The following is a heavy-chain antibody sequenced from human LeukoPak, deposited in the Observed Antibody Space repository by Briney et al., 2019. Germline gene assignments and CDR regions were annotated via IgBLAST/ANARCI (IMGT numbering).Heavy chain of an antibody. CDR2: IFSNGDT. J-gene: IGHJ4*02. CDR1: EFTVSRNY. D-gene: IGHD5-24*01. CDR3: TRDQMNY. Sequence: GGSLRLSCTASEFTVSRNYMLWVREAPGKGLEWVSLIFSNGDTHYADSVKGRFTISRDTSKNTVSLQMNSLRVEDTAMYYCTRDQMNYWGQGTLVTVSS. V-gene: IGHV3-53*01.